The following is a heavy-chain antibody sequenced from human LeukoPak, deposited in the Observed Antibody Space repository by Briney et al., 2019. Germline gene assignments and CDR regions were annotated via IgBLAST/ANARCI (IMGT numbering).Heavy chain of an antibody. CDR2: INHSGST. D-gene: IGHD3-10*01. CDR1: GGSFSSYY. CDR3: ARAAIYYGSSPPFSY. Sequence: KPSETLSLTCAVYGGSFSSYYWSWIRQPPGKGLEWIGEINHSGSTNYNPSLKSRVTISVDTSKNQFSLKLSSVTAADTAVYYCARAAIYYGSSPPFSYWGQGTLVTVSS. J-gene: IGHJ4*02. V-gene: IGHV4-34*01.